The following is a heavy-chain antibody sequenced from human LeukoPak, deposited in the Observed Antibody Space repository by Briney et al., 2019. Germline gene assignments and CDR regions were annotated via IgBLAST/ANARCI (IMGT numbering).Heavy chain of an antibody. Sequence: ASVKVSCKASGYTFTSYGISWVRQAPGQGLEWMGWISAYNGNTNYAQKLQGRVTMTTDTSTSTAYMELRSLRSDDTAVYYCARVRELLWFGELQANWFDPWGRGTLVTVSS. CDR1: GYTFTSYG. CDR2: ISAYNGNT. CDR3: ARVRELLWFGELQANWFDP. J-gene: IGHJ5*02. D-gene: IGHD3-10*01. V-gene: IGHV1-18*01.